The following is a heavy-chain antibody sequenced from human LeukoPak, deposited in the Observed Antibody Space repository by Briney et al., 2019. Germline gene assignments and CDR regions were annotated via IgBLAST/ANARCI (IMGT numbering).Heavy chain of an antibody. CDR2: IKSKTDGGTT. D-gene: IGHD3-10*01. J-gene: IGHJ4*02. V-gene: IGHV3-15*01. Sequence: GGSLRLSCAASGFXFSNAWISWVRQAPGKGREWLGRIKSKTDGGTTDYAVPVKVRFTISRDDSKNTLDLQMNSLKTEDTAVYYCTTLLLWFGDDYWGQGTLVTVSS. CDR3: TTLLLWFGDDY. CDR1: GFXFSNAW.